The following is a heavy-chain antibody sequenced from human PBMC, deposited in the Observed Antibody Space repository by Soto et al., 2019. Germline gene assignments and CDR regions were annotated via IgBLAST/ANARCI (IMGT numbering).Heavy chain of an antibody. V-gene: IGHV1-24*01. CDR2: FDPEDGET. Sequence: ASVKVSCKVSGYTLTGLSMHWVRQVPGKGLEWMGGFDPEDGETIYAQKFQGRVTMTEDTSTDTAYMELSSLRSEDTAVYYCATDPAYGPGWFDPWGQGTLVTVS. CDR3: ATDPAYGPGWFDP. J-gene: IGHJ5*02. CDR1: GYTLTGLS. D-gene: IGHD4-17*01.